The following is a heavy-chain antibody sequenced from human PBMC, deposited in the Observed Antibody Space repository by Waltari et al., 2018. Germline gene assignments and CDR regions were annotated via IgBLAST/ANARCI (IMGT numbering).Heavy chain of an antibody. CDR1: GGSFSGYY. CDR2: INHRGST. D-gene: IGHD5-18*01. V-gene: IGHV4-34*01. J-gene: IGHJ4*02. CDR3: ARVRGYSYGLFDY. Sequence: QVQLQQWGAGLLKPSETLSLTCAVYGGSFSGYYWSWIRQPPGKGLEWIGEINHRGSTNYNPSLKSRVTISVDTSKNQFSLKLSSVTAADTAVYYCARVRGYSYGLFDYWGQGTLVTVSS.